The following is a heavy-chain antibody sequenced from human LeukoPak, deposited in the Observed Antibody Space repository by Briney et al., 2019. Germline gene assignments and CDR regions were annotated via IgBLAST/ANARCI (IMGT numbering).Heavy chain of an antibody. CDR1: GFTFSSYA. V-gene: IGHV3-21*01. J-gene: IGHJ4*02. CDR3: ARLPLGSGYEMGDY. Sequence: GGSLRLSCAASGFTFSSYAMSWVRQAPGKGLEWVSSISSSSSYIYYADSVKGRFTISRDNAKNSLYLQMNSLRAEDTAVYYCARLPLGSGYEMGDYWGQGTLVTVSS. CDR2: ISSSSSYI. D-gene: IGHD5-12*01.